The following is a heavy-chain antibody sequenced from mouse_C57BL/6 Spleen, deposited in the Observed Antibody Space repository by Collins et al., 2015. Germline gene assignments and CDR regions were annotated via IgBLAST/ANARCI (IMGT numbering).Heavy chain of an antibody. CDR1: GYTFTTAG. Sequence: QIQLVQSGPELKKPGETVRISCKASGYTFTTAGMQWVQKMPGKGLKWIGWINTHSGVPKYAEDFKGRFAFSLETSASTAYLQISNLKNEDTATYFCARSYYGSSYGYAMDYWGQGTSVTVSS. D-gene: IGHD1-1*01. J-gene: IGHJ4*01. V-gene: IGHV9-4*02. CDR3: ARSYYGSSYGYAMDY. CDR2: INTHSGVP.